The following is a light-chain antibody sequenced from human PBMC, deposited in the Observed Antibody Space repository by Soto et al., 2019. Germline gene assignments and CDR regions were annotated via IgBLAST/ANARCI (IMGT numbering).Light chain of an antibody. CDR2: DAS. Sequence: EIVWTRAQGTLSLSPGERATLSCRARQSVSSSYLAWYQQKPGQAPRLLIYDASTRSTGIPDRFRGSGSGTDFTLNISRVEPEDFAVDFCQQYGYSPPWTFGQGTKVDIK. CDR3: QQYGYSPPWT. J-gene: IGKJ1*01. CDR1: QSVSSSY. V-gene: IGKV3-20*01.